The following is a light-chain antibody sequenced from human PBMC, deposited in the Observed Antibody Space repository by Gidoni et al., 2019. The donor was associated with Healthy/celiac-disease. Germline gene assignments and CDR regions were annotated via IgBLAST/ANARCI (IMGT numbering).Light chain of an antibody. V-gene: IGKV3-11*01. J-gene: IGKJ2*01. CDR1: QSVSSY. CDR2: DAS. CDR3: QQRSNWPYT. Sequence: EIVLTQSPATLSLSPGERATLSCRASQSVSSYLAWYQQKPGQAPRLLIYDASNRATGIPARFSGSGSVTDFTLTISSLAPEDFAVYYCQQRSNWPYTFGQGTKLEIK.